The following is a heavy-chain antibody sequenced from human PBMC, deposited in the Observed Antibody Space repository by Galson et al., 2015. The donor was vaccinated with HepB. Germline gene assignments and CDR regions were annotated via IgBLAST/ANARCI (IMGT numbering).Heavy chain of an antibody. CDR2: INHSGST. V-gene: IGHV4-34*01. CDR1: GGSFSGYY. CDR3: ARGATHYDILTG. D-gene: IGHD3-9*01. J-gene: IGHJ4*02. Sequence: SETLSLTCAVYGGSFSGYYWSWIRQPPGKGLEWIGEINHSGSTNYNPSLKSRVTISVDTSKNQFSLKLSSVTAADTAVYYCARGATHYDILTGWGQGTLVTVSS.